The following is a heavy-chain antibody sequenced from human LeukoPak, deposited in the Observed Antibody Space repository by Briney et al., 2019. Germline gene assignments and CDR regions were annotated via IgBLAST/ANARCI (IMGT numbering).Heavy chain of an antibody. J-gene: IGHJ6*03. Sequence: SETLSLTCTVSGGSISSYYWSWIRQPPGKGLEWIGYIYYSGSTNYNPPLKSRVTISVDTSKNQFSLKLSSVTAADTAVYYCARTMVRGVHYYYYYMDVWGKGTTVTVSS. CDR1: GGSISSYY. CDR2: IYYSGST. D-gene: IGHD3-10*01. V-gene: IGHV4-59*08. CDR3: ARTMVRGVHYYYYYMDV.